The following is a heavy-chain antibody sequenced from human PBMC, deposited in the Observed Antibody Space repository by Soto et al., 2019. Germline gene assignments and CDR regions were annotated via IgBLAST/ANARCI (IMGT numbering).Heavy chain of an antibody. CDR3: VKDFGYYYDYAFDV. Sequence: EVQLEESGGGLVQAGRSLRLSCAASRFTFDDYALHWVRQAPGKGLEWVSGISWNSAIISSADSVKGRFSISRDNAKKYVYLQMDSLRPEDTALYYCVKDFGYYYDYAFDVWGQGTMVTVSP. CDR2: ISWNSAII. D-gene: IGHD3-22*01. CDR1: RFTFDDYA. J-gene: IGHJ3*01. V-gene: IGHV3-9*01.